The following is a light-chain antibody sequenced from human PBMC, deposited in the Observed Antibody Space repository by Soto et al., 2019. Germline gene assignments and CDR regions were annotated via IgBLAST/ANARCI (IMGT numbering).Light chain of an antibody. CDR1: QSVSSN. CDR3: QQYNNWPPFT. Sequence: EIVMTQSPATLSVSPGERATLSCRASQSVSSNLAWYQQKPGQAPRLLIYGASTRATGIPARFSGSGSGTEFPLTISRQKSEDFAVYYCQQYNNWPPFTFGPGTKVDIK. V-gene: IGKV3-15*01. J-gene: IGKJ3*01. CDR2: GAS.